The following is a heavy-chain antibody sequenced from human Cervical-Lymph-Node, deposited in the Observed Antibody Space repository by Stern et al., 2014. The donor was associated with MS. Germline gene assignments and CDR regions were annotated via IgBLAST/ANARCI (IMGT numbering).Heavy chain of an antibody. D-gene: IGHD1-26*01. J-gene: IGHJ5*02. V-gene: IGHV4-61*02. CDR2: IHDSGST. CDR3: ATTRWDLFTWNWFDP. CDR1: GGSISSSGYY. Sequence: VQLVESGPGLVKPSQTLSLTCTVSGGSISSSGYYWSWIRQPAAKGLEWIGRIHDSGSTYYNPSLTSRVTISMDTAQNQFSLKLPSVTAADTAVYYCATTRWDLFTWNWFDPWGQGTLVTVSS.